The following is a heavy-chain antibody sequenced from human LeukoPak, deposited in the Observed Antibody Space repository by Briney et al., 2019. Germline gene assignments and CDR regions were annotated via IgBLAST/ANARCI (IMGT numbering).Heavy chain of an antibody. V-gene: IGHV1-69*05. CDR2: IIPIFGTA. CDR3: ARVAGDWNYVGWYFDL. Sequence: ASVKVSCKASGGTFSSYAISWVRQAPGQGLEWMGGIIPIFGTANYAQKFQGRVTITTDESTSTAYMELSSLRSEDTAVYYCARVAGDWNYVGWYFDLWGRGTLVTVPS. CDR1: GGTFSSYA. D-gene: IGHD1-7*01. J-gene: IGHJ2*01.